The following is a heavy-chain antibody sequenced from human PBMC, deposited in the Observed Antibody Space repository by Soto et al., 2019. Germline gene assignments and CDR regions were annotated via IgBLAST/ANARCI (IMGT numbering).Heavy chain of an antibody. Sequence: QVQLVESGGGVVQPGRSLRLSCAASGFTFSSYGMHWVRQAPGKGLEWVAVISCDGSNKYYADSVKGRFTISRDNSKNTLYVQMYSLRAEDTAVYYCAKDACYGDYFFEYWGQGTLVTVSS. D-gene: IGHD4-17*01. CDR2: ISCDGSNK. CDR3: AKDACYGDYFFEY. J-gene: IGHJ4*02. V-gene: IGHV3-30*18. CDR1: GFTFSSYG.